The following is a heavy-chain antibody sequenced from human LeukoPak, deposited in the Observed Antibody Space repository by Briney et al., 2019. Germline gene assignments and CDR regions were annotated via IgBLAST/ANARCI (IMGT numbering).Heavy chain of an antibody. CDR3: ARGFFYGGNERGLDY. J-gene: IGHJ4*02. CDR1: GYTFTSYY. D-gene: IGHD4-23*01. Sequence: ASVKVSFKASGYTFTSYYMHWVRQGPGQGLELVGIINPNCGTTTYAQRFQGKVTMTRDASTRTYFMELSSLRSEDTALYYCARGFFYGGNERGLDYWGQGTLVAVSS. V-gene: IGHV1-46*01. CDR2: INPNCGTT.